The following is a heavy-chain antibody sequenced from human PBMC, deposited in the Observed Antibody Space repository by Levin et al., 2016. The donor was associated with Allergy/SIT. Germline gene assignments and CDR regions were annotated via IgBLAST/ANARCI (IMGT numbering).Heavy chain of an antibody. CDR3: ARAVGSSWYYFDY. CDR2: IIPILGIA. V-gene: IGHV1-69*04. Sequence: WVRQAPGQGLEWMGRIIPILGIANYAQKFQGRVTITADKSTSTAYMELSSLRSEDTAVYYCARAVGSSWYYFDYWGQGTLVTVSS. J-gene: IGHJ4*02. D-gene: IGHD6-13*01.